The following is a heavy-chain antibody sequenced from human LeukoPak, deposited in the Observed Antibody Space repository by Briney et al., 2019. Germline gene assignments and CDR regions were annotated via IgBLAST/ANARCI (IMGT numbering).Heavy chain of an antibody. CDR3: AKRYCTTTSCSFFDS. Sequence: GGSLRLSCAASGFTFSSYAMSWGRQAPGKGLEWVSLISTSGDSTYYADSVKGRFTISRDDSENTLYLQMNSLRAEDTAVYSCAKRYCTTTSCSFFDSWGQGTLVTVSS. V-gene: IGHV3-23*01. CDR2: ISTSGDST. J-gene: IGHJ4*02. CDR1: GFTFSSYA. D-gene: IGHD2-2*01.